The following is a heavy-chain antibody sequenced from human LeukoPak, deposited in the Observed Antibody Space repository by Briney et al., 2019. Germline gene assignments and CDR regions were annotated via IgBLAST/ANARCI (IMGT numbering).Heavy chain of an antibody. CDR1: GGSISSSSYY. CDR3: GRCPPPRPHYYYYGMDV. J-gene: IGHJ6*02. CDR2: IYYSGST. V-gene: IGHV4-39*01. Sequence: SETLSLTCTVSGGSISSSSYYWGWIRQPPGKGLEWIGSIYYSGSTYYNPSLKSRVTISVDTSKNQFSLKLSSVTAADTAVYYCGRCPPPRPHYYYYGMDVWGQGTTVTVSS.